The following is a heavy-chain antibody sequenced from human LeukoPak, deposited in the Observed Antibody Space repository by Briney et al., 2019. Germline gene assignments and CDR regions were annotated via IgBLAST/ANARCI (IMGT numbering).Heavy chain of an antibody. J-gene: IGHJ4*02. CDR2: FVVGSGDT. V-gene: IGHV1-58*01. D-gene: IGHD5-12*01. CDR1: GFTFTSFA. CDR3: AAYPGIYSGYDYRGAGY. Sequence: SVKVSCKVSGFTFTSFAVQWVRQARGQRLEWIGWFVVGSGDTNYAQKFQERVTMTRDMSTSTAYMELSSLRSEDTAVYYCAAYPGIYSGYDYRGAGYWGQGTLVTVSS.